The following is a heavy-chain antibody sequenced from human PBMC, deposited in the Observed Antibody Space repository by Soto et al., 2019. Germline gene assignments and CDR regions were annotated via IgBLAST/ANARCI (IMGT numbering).Heavy chain of an antibody. V-gene: IGHV1-2*02. CDR2: INPNSGGT. CDR1: GYTFIGYY. Sequence: QVQLVQSGAEVKKPGASVKVSCKASGYTFIGYYMHWVRQAPGQGLEWMGWINPNSGGTNYAQKVQGRVTMTRDTSISTGDMELSRLRADDTAVYYCARELSYGRYSYGQHFDYWGQGTLVTVSA. CDR3: ARELSYGRYSYGQHFDY. J-gene: IGHJ4*02. D-gene: IGHD5-18*01.